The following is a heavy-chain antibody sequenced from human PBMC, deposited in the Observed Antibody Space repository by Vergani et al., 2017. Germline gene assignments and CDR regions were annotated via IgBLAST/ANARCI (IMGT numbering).Heavy chain of an antibody. CDR2: IYYSGST. J-gene: IGHJ4*02. Sequence: QLQLQESGPGLVKPSETLSLTCTVSGGSISSSSYYWGWIRQPPGKGLEWIGSIYYSGSTYYNPSLKSRVTISVDTSKNQFSLKLSSVTAADTAVYYCARDPTRYCSSTSCYAAGGLDYWGQGTLVTVSS. V-gene: IGHV4-39*07. D-gene: IGHD2-2*01. CDR1: GGSISSSSYY. CDR3: ARDPTRYCSSTSCYAAGGLDY.